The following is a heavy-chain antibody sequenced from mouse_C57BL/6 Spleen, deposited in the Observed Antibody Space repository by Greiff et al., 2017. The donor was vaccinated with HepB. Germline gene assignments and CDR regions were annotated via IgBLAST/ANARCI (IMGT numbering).Heavy chain of an antibody. CDR1: GYSITSGYY. D-gene: IGHD2-3*01. J-gene: IGHJ4*01. CDR3: ARAPDGYAMDY. CDR2: ISYDGSN. Sequence: EVQLVESGPGLVKPSQSLSLTCSVTGYSITSGYYWNWIRQFPGNKLEWMGYISYDGSNNYNPSLKNRISITRDTSKNQFFLKLNSVTTEDTATYYCARAPDGYAMDYWGQGTSVTVSS. V-gene: IGHV3-6*01.